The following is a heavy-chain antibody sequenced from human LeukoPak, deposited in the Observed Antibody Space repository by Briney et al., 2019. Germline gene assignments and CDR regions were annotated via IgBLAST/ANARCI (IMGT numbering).Heavy chain of an antibody. CDR1: GFTFSSYG. CDR3: AKLGMIAVAGYFDY. D-gene: IGHD6-19*01. CDR2: ISYDGSNK. Sequence: TGGSLRLSCAASGFTFSSYGMHWVRQAPGKGLEWVAVISYDGSNKYYADSVKGRFTISRDNSKNTLYLQVNSLRAEDTAVYYCAKLGMIAVAGYFDYWGQGTLVTVSS. J-gene: IGHJ4*02. V-gene: IGHV3-30*18.